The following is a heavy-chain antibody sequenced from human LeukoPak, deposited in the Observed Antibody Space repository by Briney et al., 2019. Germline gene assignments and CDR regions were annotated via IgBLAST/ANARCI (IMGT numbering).Heavy chain of an antibody. CDR3: ARGRLYYDILTGYRYYYYYMDV. CDR1: GGSISSYY. CDR2: INHSGST. Sequence: SETLSLTCTVSGGSISSYYWSWIRQPPGKGLEWIGEINHSGSTNYNPSLKSRVTISVDTSKNQFSLKLSSVTAADTAVYYCARGRLYYDILTGYRYYYYYMDVWGKGTTVTISS. J-gene: IGHJ6*03. V-gene: IGHV4-34*01. D-gene: IGHD3-9*01.